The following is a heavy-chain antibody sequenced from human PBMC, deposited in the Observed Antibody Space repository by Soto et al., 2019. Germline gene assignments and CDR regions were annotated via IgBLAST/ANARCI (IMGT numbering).Heavy chain of an antibody. Sequence: SETLSLTCTVSGGSISGYYWSWIRQPPGKGLEWIGYMYNTGSTVYNPSFKSRVTISVDTSKNQFSLKLNSVTAADTAVYYCAREAEYYMIPSWFDPWGQGTLVTVSS. D-gene: IGHD3-10*01. J-gene: IGHJ5*02. V-gene: IGHV4-59*01. CDR2: MYNTGST. CDR3: AREAEYYMIPSWFDP. CDR1: GGSISGYY.